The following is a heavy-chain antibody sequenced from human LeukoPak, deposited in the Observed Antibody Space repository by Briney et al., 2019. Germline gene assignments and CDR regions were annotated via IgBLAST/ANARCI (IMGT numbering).Heavy chain of an antibody. CDR2: IYHSGST. D-gene: IGHD6-13*01. CDR1: GGSISSSNW. J-gene: IGHJ5*02. Sequence: SGTLSLTCAVSGGSISSSNWWSWVRQPPRKGLEWIGEIYHSGSTNYNPSLKSRVTISVDKSKNQFSLKLSSVTAADTAVYYCARGTGIAAAGTLWFDPWGQGTLVTVSS. CDR3: ARGTGIAAAGTLWFDP. V-gene: IGHV4-4*02.